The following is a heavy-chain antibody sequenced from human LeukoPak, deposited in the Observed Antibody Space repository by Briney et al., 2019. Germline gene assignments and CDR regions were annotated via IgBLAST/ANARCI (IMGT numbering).Heavy chain of an antibody. CDR3: AKDLSPTRGTAYSGSYSLIDY. V-gene: IGHV3-30*18. D-gene: IGHD1-26*01. J-gene: IGHJ4*02. CDR2: ISYDGSNK. CDR1: GFTFSSYG. Sequence: PGRSLRLSCAASGFTFSSYGMNWVRQAPGKGLEWVAVISYDGSNKYYADSVKGRFTISRDNSKNTLYLQMNSLRAEDTAVYYCAKDLSPTRGTAYSGSYSLIDYWGQGTLVTVSS.